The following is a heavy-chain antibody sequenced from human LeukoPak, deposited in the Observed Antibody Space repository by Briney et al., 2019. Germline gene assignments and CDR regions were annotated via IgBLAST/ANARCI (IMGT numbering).Heavy chain of an antibody. CDR2: ISYDASNK. D-gene: IGHD6-19*01. J-gene: IGHJ4*02. V-gene: IGHV3-30*03. Sequence: GGSLRLSCAASGFTFTSYGMHWVRQAPGKGLEWVAVISYDASNKYYADSVKGRFTISRDNSKNTLYLQMNSLRAEDTAVYYCATLERGYAVAVDYWGQGTLVTVSS. CDR1: GFTFTSYG. CDR3: ATLERGYAVAVDY.